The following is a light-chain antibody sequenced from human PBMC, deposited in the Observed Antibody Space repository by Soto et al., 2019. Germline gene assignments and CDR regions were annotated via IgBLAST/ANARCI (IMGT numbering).Light chain of an antibody. J-gene: IGKJ2*01. CDR3: QQYDTSPYS. CDR2: GAS. CDR1: KMFGAY. Sequence: EVVLTQSPDTLSLSPGEGFPFPVGPSKMFGAYVAWHQQQPGQAPRLLVFGASTRASGVPDRFSGSGSGTYFTLTINRLEPDDFAVYYCQQYDTSPYSFGQGTKLEIK. V-gene: IGKV3-20*01.